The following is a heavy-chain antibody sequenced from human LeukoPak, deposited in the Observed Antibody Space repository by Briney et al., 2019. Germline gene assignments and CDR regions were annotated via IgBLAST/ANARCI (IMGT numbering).Heavy chain of an antibody. Sequence: SQTLSLTCAISGDSVSSNSAAWNWIRQSPSRGLEWLGRTYYRSKWYNDYAVSVKSRITINTDTSKNQFSLQLNSVTPEDTAVYYCAREPFTAMAPWRSYNWFDPWGQGTLVTVSS. CDR2: TYYRSKWYN. V-gene: IGHV6-1*01. CDR1: GDSVSSNSAA. CDR3: AREPFTAMAPWRSYNWFDP. J-gene: IGHJ5*02. D-gene: IGHD5-18*01.